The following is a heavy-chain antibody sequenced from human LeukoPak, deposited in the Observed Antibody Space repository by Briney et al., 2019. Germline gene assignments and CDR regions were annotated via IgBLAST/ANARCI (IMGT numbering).Heavy chain of an antibody. CDR3: ARDPTYDSSGYGAQYYFDY. CDR1: GFTFSSYE. J-gene: IGHJ4*02. CDR2: ISSSGSTV. V-gene: IGHV3-48*03. D-gene: IGHD3-22*01. Sequence: GGSLRLSCAASGFTFSSYEMNWVRQAPGKGLEWVSFISSSGSTVYYADSVKGRFTISRDNAKNSLYLQMNSLRAEDTAVYYCARDPTYDSSGYGAQYYFDYWGQGTLVTVSS.